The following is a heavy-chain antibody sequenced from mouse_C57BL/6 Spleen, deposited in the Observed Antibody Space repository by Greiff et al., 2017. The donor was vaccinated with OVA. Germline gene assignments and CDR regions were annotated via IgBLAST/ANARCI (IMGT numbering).Heavy chain of an antibody. D-gene: IGHD1-1*01. CDR3: AREDYGSSDAMDY. Sequence: VQLQQSGPGLVKPSQSLSLTCSVTGYSITSGYYWNWIRQFPGNKLEWMGYISYDGSNNYNPSLKNRISITRDTSKNQFFLKLNSVTTEDTATYYCAREDYGSSDAMDYWGQGTSVTVSS. J-gene: IGHJ4*01. CDR1: GYSITSGYY. CDR2: ISYDGSN. V-gene: IGHV3-6*01.